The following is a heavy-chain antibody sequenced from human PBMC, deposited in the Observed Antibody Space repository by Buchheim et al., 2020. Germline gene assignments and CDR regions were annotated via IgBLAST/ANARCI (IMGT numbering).Heavy chain of an antibody. V-gene: IGHV3-48*04. CDR1: GFTFSSYS. CDR2: ISSSSSTI. CDR3: ARDAGSSLTGYFDY. Sequence: EVQLLESGGGLVQPGGSLRLSCAASGFTFSSYSMNWVRQAPGKGLEWVSYISSSSSTIYYADSVKGRFTISRDNPKNSLYLQMNSLRVEDTALYYCARDAGSSLTGYFDYWGQGTL. D-gene: IGHD6-6*01. J-gene: IGHJ4*02.